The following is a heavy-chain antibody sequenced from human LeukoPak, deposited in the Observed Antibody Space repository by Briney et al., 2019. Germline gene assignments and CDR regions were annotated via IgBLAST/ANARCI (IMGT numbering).Heavy chain of an antibody. CDR2: IYYSGST. CDR3: ARHTTSDWYSSSWYVY. D-gene: IGHD6-13*01. J-gene: IGHJ4*02. Sequence: PSETLSLTCTVSGGSISSSSYYWGWIRQPPGKGLEWIGSIYYSGSTYYNPSLKSRVTISVDTSKNQFSLKLSSVTAADTAVYYCARHTTSDWYSSSWYVYWGQGTLVTVSS. V-gene: IGHV4-39*01. CDR1: GGSISSSSYY.